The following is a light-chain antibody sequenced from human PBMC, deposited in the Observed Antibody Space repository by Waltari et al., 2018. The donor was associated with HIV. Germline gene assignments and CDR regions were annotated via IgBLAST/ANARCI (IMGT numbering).Light chain of an antibody. Sequence: QSVLTQPPSASGTPGQRVTISCSGSNSNIGGKDVYWFQHLPGTAPKLLIYRTNQRRSGVPDRFSGSKSGTSASLAISGLRSDDEADYYCAAWDDTLSSYVFGTGTMVTV. CDR1: NSNIGGKD. J-gene: IGLJ1*01. CDR3: AAWDDTLSSYV. CDR2: RTN. V-gene: IGLV1-47*01.